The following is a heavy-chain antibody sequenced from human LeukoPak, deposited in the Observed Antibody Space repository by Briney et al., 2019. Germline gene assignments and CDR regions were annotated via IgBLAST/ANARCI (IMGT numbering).Heavy chain of an antibody. CDR2: INPSGGST. Sequence: ASVKVSCKASGYTFTSYYMHWVRQAPGQGLEWMGIINPSGGSTSYAQKFQGRVTMTRDMSTSTAYMELSSLRSEDTAVYYCASQRRRLLWFGELLSTQYYFDYWGQGTLVTVSS. CDR1: GYTFTSYY. CDR3: ASQRRRLLWFGELLSTQYYFDY. V-gene: IGHV1-46*01. J-gene: IGHJ4*02. D-gene: IGHD3-10*01.